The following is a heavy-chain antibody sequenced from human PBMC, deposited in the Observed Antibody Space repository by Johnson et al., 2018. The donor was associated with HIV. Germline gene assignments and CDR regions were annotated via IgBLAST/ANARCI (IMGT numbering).Heavy chain of an antibody. CDR2: IRGYTFGGTT. CDR1: GITFGDYA. J-gene: IGHJ3*02. CDR3: TRDRYRIAPRAFDI. Sequence: VQLVESRGGVVRPGGSLRLSCAASGITFGDYAMSWFRQAPGKGLEWVGFIRGYTFGGTTEYAASVKGKFTISRDDFKSIAYLQMNSLKTEDTAVYYCTRDRYRIAPRAFDIWGQGTMVTVSS. V-gene: IGHV3-49*03. D-gene: IGHD1-14*01.